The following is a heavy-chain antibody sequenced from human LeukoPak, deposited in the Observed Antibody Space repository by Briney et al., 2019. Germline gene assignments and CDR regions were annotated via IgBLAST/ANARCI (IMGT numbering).Heavy chain of an antibody. CDR1: GFTFGDYA. D-gene: IGHD4-11*01. V-gene: IGHV3-49*04. CDR2: IRSKAYGGTT. Sequence: GGSLRLSCTASGFTFGDYAMSWVRQAPGKGLEWVGFIRSKAYGGTTEYAASVKGRFIISRDDSKSIAYLQMNSLKTEDTAVYYCIRVLVRTTDYYFDYWGQGTLVTVSS. CDR3: IRVLVRTTDYYFDY. J-gene: IGHJ4*02.